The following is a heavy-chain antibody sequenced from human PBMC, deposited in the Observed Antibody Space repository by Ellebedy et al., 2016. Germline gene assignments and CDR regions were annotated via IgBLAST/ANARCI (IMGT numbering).Heavy chain of an antibody. D-gene: IGHD4-11*01. V-gene: IGHV3-23*01. CDR1: GFTFSSYA. CDR3: AKGRPISNYPFRYYYYYYMDL. Sequence: GGSLRLXCAASGFTFSSYAMSWVRQAPGKGLEWVSAIGGSDSSTYYADSVKGRFTISRDNSKNTVYPQMNSLRAEDTAVYYCAKGRPISNYPFRYYYYYYMDLWGKGTTVTVSS. J-gene: IGHJ6*03. CDR2: IGGSDSST.